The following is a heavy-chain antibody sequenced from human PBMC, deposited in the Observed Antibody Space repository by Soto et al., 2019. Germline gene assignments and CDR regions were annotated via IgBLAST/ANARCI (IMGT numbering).Heavy chain of an antibody. J-gene: IGHJ4*02. CDR3: ARGDWVY. CDR2: ISPYNGNT. V-gene: IGHV1-18*01. D-gene: IGHD3-9*01. CDR1: GYTFTNSD. Sequence: QALLVQSGAEVKKPGASVKVSCKASGYTFTNSDIHWVRQAPGQGPEWMGWISPYNGNTNYEHKLHDRLTMTTDISTTTAYMELRSLRSDDTAVYYCARGDWVYWGQGTLVTVSS.